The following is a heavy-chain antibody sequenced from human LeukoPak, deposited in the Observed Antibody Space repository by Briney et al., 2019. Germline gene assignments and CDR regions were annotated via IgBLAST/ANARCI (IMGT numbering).Heavy chain of an antibody. V-gene: IGHV3-74*01. CDR1: GFTFSRYA. J-gene: IGHJ4*01. CDR2: LAADGSGT. CDR3: ARDGFTGPRTAYLDH. D-gene: IGHD2-8*02. Sequence: GGSLRLSCAASGFTFSRYAMHWVRQTPGMGLVWVSCLAADGSGTNYADSVKGRFTISRDNAKNTVYLQMSSLRAEDTAVYYCARDGFTGPRTAYLDHWGQGTLVTVSS.